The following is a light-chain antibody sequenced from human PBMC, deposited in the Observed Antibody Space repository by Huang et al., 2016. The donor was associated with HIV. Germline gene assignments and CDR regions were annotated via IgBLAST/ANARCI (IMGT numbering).Light chain of an antibody. CDR2: AAS. CDR3: QQRYKTPRT. J-gene: IGKJ3*01. Sequence: DIQMTQSPSSLSAAVGDRVTITCRASQSINSYLNWYQQKPGKADKVLIYAASSLQSGAASTFSGSGNETESTITINELQPKQLTRYEWQQRYKTPRTFGAGT. CDR1: QSINSY. V-gene: IGKV1-39*01.